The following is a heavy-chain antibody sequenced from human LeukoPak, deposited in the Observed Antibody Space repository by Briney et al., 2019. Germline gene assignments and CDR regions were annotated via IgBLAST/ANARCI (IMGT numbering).Heavy chain of an antibody. D-gene: IGHD1-26*01. V-gene: IGHV4-39*01. J-gene: IGHJ4*02. CDR2: IYYSGST. Sequence: SETLSLTCTVSGASISSSSYYWAWIRQPPGKGLEWIGNIYYSGSTYYNPSLNSRVTISVDTSKNQFSLRLNSVTAADTAMYYCAKSGGYGLIDYWGQGTRVTVSS. CDR1: GASISSSSYY. CDR3: AKSGGYGLIDY.